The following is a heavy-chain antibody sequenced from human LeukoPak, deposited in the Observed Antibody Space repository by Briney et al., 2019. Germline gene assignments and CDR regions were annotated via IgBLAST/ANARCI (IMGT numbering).Heavy chain of an antibody. D-gene: IGHD1-26*01. V-gene: IGHV4-59*08. J-gene: IGHJ4*02. CDR1: GGSVDTFY. CDR3: ARHVGDYFDS. CDR2: VYYTGST. Sequence: SETLSLTCSVSGGSVDTFYWTWIRQPPGKGLDWLGHVYYTGSTNYNSSLQDRTSISIDMSKNQFSLTLTSVTAADTAFYYCARHVGDYFDSWGQGILVTVSS.